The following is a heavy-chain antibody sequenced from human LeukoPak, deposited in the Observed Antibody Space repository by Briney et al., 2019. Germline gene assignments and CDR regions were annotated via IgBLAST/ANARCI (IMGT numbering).Heavy chain of an antibody. J-gene: IGHJ6*03. CDR1: GGSISSYY. V-gene: IGHV4-59*01. D-gene: IGHD2-2*02. CDR2: IYYSGST. Sequence: PSETLSLTCTFSGGSISSYYWSWIRQPPGKGLEWIGYIYYSGSTNYNPSLKSRVTISVDTSKNQFSLKLSSVTAADTAVYYCARIPLLCSSTSCYTGPHYYYYMDVWGKGTTVTVSS. CDR3: ARIPLLCSSTSCYTGPHYYYYMDV.